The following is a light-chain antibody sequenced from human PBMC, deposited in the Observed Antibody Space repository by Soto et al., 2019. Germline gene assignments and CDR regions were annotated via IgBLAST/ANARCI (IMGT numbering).Light chain of an antibody. CDR1: QGISGR. J-gene: IGKJ1*01. CDR3: QQYATCSET. Sequence: DIQMTQAPSTRSASVGDRVTGTCRASQGISGRLAWYQQKPGEAPKLLIYDASALPRGLPSRFSGSGSGTKFTLTIALLQPDNFAPYCCQQYATCSETFGPGTKV. V-gene: IGKV1-5*01. CDR2: DAS.